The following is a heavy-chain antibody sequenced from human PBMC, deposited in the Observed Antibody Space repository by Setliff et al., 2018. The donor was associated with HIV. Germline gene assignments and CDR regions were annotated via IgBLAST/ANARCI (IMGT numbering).Heavy chain of an antibody. Sequence: SETLSLTCAVYGGSFSDYYWSWIRQPPGKGLEWIGEINHSGSTNYNPSLKNRVTISADTSKKQVSLRLTSVTAADTAIYYCARHVVALGIVVLPAGALDFWGPGTLVTVSS. CDR3: ARHVVALGIVVLPAGALDF. CDR1: GGSFSDYY. CDR2: INHSGST. J-gene: IGHJ4*02. D-gene: IGHD2-2*01. V-gene: IGHV4-34*01.